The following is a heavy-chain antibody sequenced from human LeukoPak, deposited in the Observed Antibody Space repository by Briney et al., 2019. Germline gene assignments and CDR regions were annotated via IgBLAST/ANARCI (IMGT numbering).Heavy chain of an antibody. CDR2: INHSGST. V-gene: IGHV4-34*01. D-gene: IGHD4-23*01. CDR1: GGSFSGYY. CDR3: ARARAYGGSSRVDY. J-gene: IGHJ4*02. Sequence: PSETLSLTCAVYGGSFSGYYWSWIRQPPGKGLEWIGEINHSGSTNYNPSLKSRVTISVDTSKNQFSLKLSSVTAADTAVYYCARARAYGGSSRVDYWGQGTLVTVSS.